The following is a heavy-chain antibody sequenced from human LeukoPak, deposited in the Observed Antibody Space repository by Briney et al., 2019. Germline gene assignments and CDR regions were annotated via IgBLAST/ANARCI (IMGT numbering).Heavy chain of an antibody. CDR1: GYTFTSYG. D-gene: IGHD5-12*01. Sequence: GASVKVSCKASGYTFTSYGISWVRQAPGQGLEWMGWISAYNGNTNYAQKLQGRVTMTTDTSTSTAYMELRSLRSDDTAVYYCARASRGVATTYYYYYMDVWGKGTTVSVSS. J-gene: IGHJ6*03. CDR2: ISAYNGNT. CDR3: ARASRGVATTYYYYYMDV. V-gene: IGHV1-18*01.